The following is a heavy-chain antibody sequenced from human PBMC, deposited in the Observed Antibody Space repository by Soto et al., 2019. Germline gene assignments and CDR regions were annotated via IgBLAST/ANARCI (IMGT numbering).Heavy chain of an antibody. Sequence: LETLSLTCTVSCDSIRSYYWTWIRQPPGRGLEWIGHVYYGGSTNYNPSLQSRVTMSLDTSKNQFSLRLTSMTAADTAVYYCAGEGALATFGVVWGQGTRVTVSS. CDR2: VYYGGST. V-gene: IGHV4-59*01. J-gene: IGHJ4*02. D-gene: IGHD3-3*01. CDR1: CDSIRSYY. CDR3: AGEGALATFGVV.